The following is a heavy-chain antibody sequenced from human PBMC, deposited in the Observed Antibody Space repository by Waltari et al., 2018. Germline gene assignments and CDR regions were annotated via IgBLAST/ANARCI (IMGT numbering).Heavy chain of an antibody. J-gene: IGHJ5*02. CDR1: GFTFSSYG. CDR3: AKDPYSSSWYHGWFDP. V-gene: IGHV3-30*02. D-gene: IGHD6-13*01. CDR2: IRDDGSNK. Sequence: QVQLVESGGGVVQPGGSLRLSCAASGFTFSSYGMHWVRKAPGKGLEWVAFIRDDGSNKYYSDSVKGRFTISRDNSKNTLYLQMNSLRAEDTAVYYCAKDPYSSSWYHGWFDPWGQGTLVTVSS.